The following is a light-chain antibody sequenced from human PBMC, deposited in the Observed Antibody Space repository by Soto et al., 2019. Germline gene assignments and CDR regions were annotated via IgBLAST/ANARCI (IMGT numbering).Light chain of an antibody. Sequence: EIVLTQSPGTLSLSLGERASHTCRASQSISSTSLAWYQQKPGQAPRLLIYGASTRATGIPDRFSGSESGTDFTLTISRLEPEDFVVYYSQQYGNSPFTFGHGTRLEIK. J-gene: IGKJ5*01. CDR2: GAS. CDR3: QQYGNSPFT. CDR1: QSISSTS. V-gene: IGKV3-20*01.